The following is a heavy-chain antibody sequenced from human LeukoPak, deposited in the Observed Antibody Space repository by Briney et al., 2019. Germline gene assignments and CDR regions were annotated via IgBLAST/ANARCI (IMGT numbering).Heavy chain of an antibody. V-gene: IGHV1-2*02. Sequence: GASVKVSCKTSGYTFTSYGINWVRQAPGQGLEWMGWINPNSGGTNYAQKFQGRVTMTRDTSISTAYMELSRLRSDDTAVYYCARDSSPDAFDIWGQGTMVTVSS. J-gene: IGHJ3*02. CDR2: INPNSGGT. CDR1: GYTFTSYG. CDR3: ARDSSPDAFDI.